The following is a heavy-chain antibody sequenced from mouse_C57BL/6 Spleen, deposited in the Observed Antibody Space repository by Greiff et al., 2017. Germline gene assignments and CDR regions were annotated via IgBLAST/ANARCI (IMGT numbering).Heavy chain of an antibody. Sequence: VKLQESGTELVKPGASVKLSCKASGYTFTSYWMHWVKQRPGQGLEWIGNINPSNGGTNYNEKFKSKATLTVDKSSSTAYMQLSSLTSEYSAVYYCARFGKLGPFGYWGQGTTLTVSS. CDR3: ARFGKLGPFGY. D-gene: IGHD4-1*01. CDR1: GYTFTSYW. CDR2: INPSNGGT. V-gene: IGHV1-53*01. J-gene: IGHJ2*01.